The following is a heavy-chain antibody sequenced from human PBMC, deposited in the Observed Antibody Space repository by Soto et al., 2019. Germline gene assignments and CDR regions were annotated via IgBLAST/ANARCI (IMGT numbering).Heavy chain of an antibody. CDR1: GGSFSGYY. D-gene: IGHD6-6*01. J-gene: IGHJ5*02. CDR3: ARGQGQYSSSYWFDP. CDR2: INHSGST. Sequence: QVQLQQWGAGLLQPSETLSLTCAVYGGSFSGYYWSWIRQPPGKGLEWIGEINHSGSTNYNPSLKRRVTISVDTSKNQFSLKLSSVTAADTAVYYCARGQGQYSSSYWFDPWGQGSLVTVSS. V-gene: IGHV4-34*01.